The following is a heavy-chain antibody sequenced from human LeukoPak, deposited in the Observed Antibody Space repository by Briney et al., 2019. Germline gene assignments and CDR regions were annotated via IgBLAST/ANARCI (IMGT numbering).Heavy chain of an antibody. CDR1: GGSFSGYY. CDR2: INHSGST. V-gene: IGHV4-34*01. D-gene: IGHD2-15*01. Sequence: SETLSLTCAVYGGSFSGYYWSWIRQPPGKGLEWIGEINHSGSTNYNPSLKSRVTISVDTSKNQFSLKLSPVTAADTAVYYCARGDYCSGGSCPHNWFDPWGQGTLVTVSS. J-gene: IGHJ5*02. CDR3: ARGDYCSGGSCPHNWFDP.